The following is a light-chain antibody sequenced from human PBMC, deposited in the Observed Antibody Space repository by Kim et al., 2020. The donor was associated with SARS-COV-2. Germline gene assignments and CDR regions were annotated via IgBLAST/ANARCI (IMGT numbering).Light chain of an antibody. CDR1: KLGDKY. V-gene: IGLV3-1*01. J-gene: IGLJ3*02. Sequence: SVSPEQTASITCSGSKLGDKYAYWYQKKPGQSPILVIYQHTKRPSGISQRFSGSSFGNTATLTISRAQTMDEADYYCRAWDSSTAVFGGGTQLTVL. CDR3: RAWDSSTAV. CDR2: QHT.